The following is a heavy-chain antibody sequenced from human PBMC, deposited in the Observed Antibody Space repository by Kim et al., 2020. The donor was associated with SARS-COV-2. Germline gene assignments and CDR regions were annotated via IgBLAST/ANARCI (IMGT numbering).Heavy chain of an antibody. CDR3: AKLRLSSSWHAFDY. Sequence: AGSVKGRFTISRDNSKNTLYLQMNSLRAEDTAVYYCAKLRLSSSWHAFDYWGQGTLVTVSS. V-gene: IGHV3-23*01. J-gene: IGHJ4*02. D-gene: IGHD6-13*01.